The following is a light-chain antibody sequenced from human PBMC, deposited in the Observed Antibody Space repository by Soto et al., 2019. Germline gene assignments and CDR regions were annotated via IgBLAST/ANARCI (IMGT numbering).Light chain of an antibody. CDR3: QQYGSSPAP. J-gene: IGKJ4*01. Sequence: EMVLTQAPGTLSLSPGERATLSCRASQSVSSSSLAWYQQKPGQAPRLLIYGASSRDTGIPDRFSGSGSGTDFTLTISRLEPEDFAVYYCQQYGSSPAPFGGGTKVEIK. CDR1: QSVSSSS. CDR2: GAS. V-gene: IGKV3-20*01.